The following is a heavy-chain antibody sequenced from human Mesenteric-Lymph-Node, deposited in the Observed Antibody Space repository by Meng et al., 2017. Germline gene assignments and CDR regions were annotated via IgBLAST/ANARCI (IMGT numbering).Heavy chain of an antibody. V-gene: IGHV3-48*03. Sequence: GGSLRLSCAASGFTFSSYEMNWVRQAPGKGLEWVSYISSSGGHIFYADSVKGRFTISRDNAKNSLYLQVNSLRAEDTAVYYCAREIVGVRGDALDIWGQGTMVTVSS. D-gene: IGHD1-26*01. J-gene: IGHJ3*02. CDR3: AREIVGVRGDALDI. CDR1: GFTFSSYE. CDR2: ISSSGGHI.